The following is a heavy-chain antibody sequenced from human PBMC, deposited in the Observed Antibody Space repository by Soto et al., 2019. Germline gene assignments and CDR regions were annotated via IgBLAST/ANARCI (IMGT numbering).Heavy chain of an antibody. J-gene: IGHJ3*02. CDR1: GFTVSSNY. V-gene: IGHV3-66*01. D-gene: IGHD5-12*01. Sequence: PGGCLRLSCAASGFTVSSNYMSWVRQAPGKGLEWVSVIYSGGSTYYADSVKGRFTISRDNSKNTLYLQMNSLRAEDTAVYYCAREDGYRGGDAFDIWGQGTMVTVSS. CDR2: IYSGGST. CDR3: AREDGYRGGDAFDI.